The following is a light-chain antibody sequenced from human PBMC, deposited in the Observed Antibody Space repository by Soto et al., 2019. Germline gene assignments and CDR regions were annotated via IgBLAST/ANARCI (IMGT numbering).Light chain of an antibody. CDR2: AAS. CDR1: ESIRDF. Sequence: DIQMTQSPSSLSASVGDRVTITCRASESIRDFLSWYQQKPRKPPQLLIFAASTLQHGVPSRFSGSASGTDFTLTISSLQPEDFAAYYCQQYNSYPITFGQGTRLEIK. J-gene: IGKJ5*01. CDR3: QQYNSYPIT. V-gene: IGKV1-39*01.